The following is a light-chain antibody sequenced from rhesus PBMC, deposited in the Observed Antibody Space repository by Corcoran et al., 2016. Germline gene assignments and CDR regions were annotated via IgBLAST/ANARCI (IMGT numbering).Light chain of an antibody. J-gene: IGKJ4*01. CDR1: QSISHY. V-gene: IGKV1-41*01. Sequence: DIQMTQSPSSLSASVGDRVTITCRASQSISHYLNWYQQEPGKAPELLIYSASSLQSGVPSRFSGSGSGTEFTLTISSLQPEDFATYYCQQFKNYLSLTFGGGTKVEIK. CDR3: QQFKNYLSLT. CDR2: SAS.